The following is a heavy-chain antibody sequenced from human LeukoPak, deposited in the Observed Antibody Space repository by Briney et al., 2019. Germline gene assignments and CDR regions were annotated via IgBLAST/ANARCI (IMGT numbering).Heavy chain of an antibody. Sequence: ASVKVSCKASGYTFTGYYMHWVRQAPGQGLEWMGWINPNSGGTNYAQKFQGRVTMTRDTSISTAYMELSRLRSDDTAVYYCARSRYGSGEYYGMDVWGQGTTVTVSS. D-gene: IGHD6-19*01. CDR3: ARSRYGSGEYYGMDV. CDR2: INPNSGGT. V-gene: IGHV1-2*02. J-gene: IGHJ6*02. CDR1: GYTFTGYY.